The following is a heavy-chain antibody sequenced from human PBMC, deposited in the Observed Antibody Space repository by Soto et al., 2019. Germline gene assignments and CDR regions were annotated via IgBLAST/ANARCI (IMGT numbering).Heavy chain of an antibody. D-gene: IGHD3-10*01. CDR2: FDPEDGEK. CDR1: GYTLTELS. CDR3: ARDLTRTYGFYFDY. Sequence: ASVKVSCKVSGYTLTELSMHWVRQAPGKGLEWMGGFDPEDGEKIYAQKFQGRVTMTEDTSADTAYMELSSLRSEDTAVYYCARDLTRTYGFYFDYWGQGTLVTVSS. J-gene: IGHJ4*02. V-gene: IGHV1-24*01.